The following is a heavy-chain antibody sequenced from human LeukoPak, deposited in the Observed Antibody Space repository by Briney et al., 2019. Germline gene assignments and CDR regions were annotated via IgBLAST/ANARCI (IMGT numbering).Heavy chain of an antibody. Sequence: SETLSLTCTVSGDSISSSSSYWGWIRQPPGEGLEWIGSIYYSGSTYYNTSLKSRVTISVDTSKNQFSLKLSSVTAADTAVYYCARGFCRDEICQVFPYWGQGTLVTVSS. CDR3: ARGFCRDEICQVFPY. CDR2: IYYSGST. D-gene: IGHD3-3*01. CDR1: GDSISSSSSY. V-gene: IGHV4-39*07. J-gene: IGHJ4*02.